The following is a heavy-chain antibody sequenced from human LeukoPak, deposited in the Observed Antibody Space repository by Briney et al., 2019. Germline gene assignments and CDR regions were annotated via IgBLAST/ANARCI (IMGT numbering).Heavy chain of an antibody. CDR3: ARFITGTTYYFDY. D-gene: IGHD1-14*01. J-gene: IGHJ4*02. CDR1: GYTFTSYD. Sequence: RASVKVSCKASGYTFTSYDINCVRQATGQELEWMGWMNPNSGNTGYAQKFQGRVTMTRNTSTSTAYMELSSLRSEDTAVYYCARFITGTTYYFDYWGQGTLVTVSS. V-gene: IGHV1-8*01. CDR2: MNPNSGNT.